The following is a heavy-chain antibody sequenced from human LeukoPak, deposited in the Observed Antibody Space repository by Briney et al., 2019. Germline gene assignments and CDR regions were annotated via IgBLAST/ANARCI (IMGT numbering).Heavy chain of an antibody. CDR3: ARDVLGRLDP. CDR1: GGSISSYY. Sequence: SETLSLTCTVSGGSISSYYWSWIRQPPGKGLEWIGYIYSSGYTTYNPSLKSRVTMSVDTSNNQFSLRLSSVTAADTAMYYCARDVLGRLDPWGQGALVTVSS. V-gene: IGHV4-59*01. CDR2: IYSSGYT. J-gene: IGHJ5*02.